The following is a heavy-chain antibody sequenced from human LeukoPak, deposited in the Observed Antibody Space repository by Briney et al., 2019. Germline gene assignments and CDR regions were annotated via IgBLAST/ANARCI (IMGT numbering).Heavy chain of an antibody. J-gene: IGHJ4*02. D-gene: IGHD1-26*01. CDR3: ARDPYTGSDGFDY. Sequence: PGGSLRLSCAASGFTFSTYSMNWFRQAPGKGLEWVSFISSSSSSKYYADSVKGRFTISRDNAKDSLYLQMNSLRAEDTAVYYCARDPYTGSDGFDYWGQGTLVTVSS. CDR2: ISSSSSSK. V-gene: IGHV3-48*01. CDR1: GFTFSTYS.